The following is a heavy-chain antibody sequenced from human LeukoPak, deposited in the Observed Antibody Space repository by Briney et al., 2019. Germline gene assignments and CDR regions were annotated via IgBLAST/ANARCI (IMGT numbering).Heavy chain of an antibody. Sequence: GGSLSLSCAASGFSFGDSAMHWVRQAPGKSLEWVSIISENGGRTYYADSVKGRFTISRDNSKNSLFLRMNSLRTEDTALYYCAIADSSTWYPRDPWGQGTLVTVSS. V-gene: IGHV3-43*02. CDR3: AIADSSTWYPRDP. CDR1: GFSFGDSA. D-gene: IGHD6-13*01. CDR2: ISENGGRT. J-gene: IGHJ5*02.